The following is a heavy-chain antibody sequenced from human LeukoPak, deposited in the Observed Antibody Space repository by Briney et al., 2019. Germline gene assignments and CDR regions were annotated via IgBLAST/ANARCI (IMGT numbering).Heavy chain of an antibody. Sequence: SETLSLTCAVSGGSISSYYWSWIRQSAGKGLEWIGRIYSSGNTNYNPSLKSRVTMSVDTSKNQFSLKLSSVTAADTAVYYCARDFLDGDNAFDIWGQGTMVTVPS. V-gene: IGHV4-4*07. J-gene: IGHJ3*02. CDR1: GGSISSYY. D-gene: IGHD3/OR15-3a*01. CDR2: IYSSGNT. CDR3: ARDFLDGDNAFDI.